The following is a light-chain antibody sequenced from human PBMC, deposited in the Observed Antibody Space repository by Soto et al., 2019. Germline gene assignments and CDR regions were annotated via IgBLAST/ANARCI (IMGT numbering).Light chain of an antibody. CDR1: SSNIESNY. CDR2: RNN. CDR3: VAWDDSLSGVV. J-gene: IGLJ3*02. Sequence: QSVLTQPHSASGTPGQRVTISCSGSSSNIESNYVYWYQQLPGTGPKLLIYRNNQRPSVVPDRFSGSKSGTSASLAISGLRSEDEANYYCVAWDDSLSGVVFGGGTKLAVL. V-gene: IGLV1-47*01.